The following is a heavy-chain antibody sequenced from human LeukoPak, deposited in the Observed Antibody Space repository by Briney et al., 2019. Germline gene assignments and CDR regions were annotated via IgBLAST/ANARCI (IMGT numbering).Heavy chain of an antibody. Sequence: KPSETLSLTCTVSGVSISSSSYYWGWIRQPPGMGLEWIGSIYYSGSTYYNPSLKSRVTISVDTSKNQFSLKLSSVTAADTAVYYCARGPVTIRKPRFDPWGQGTLATVSS. J-gene: IGHJ5*02. CDR2: IYYSGST. V-gene: IGHV4-39*07. CDR1: GVSISSSSYY. CDR3: ARGPVTIRKPRFDP. D-gene: IGHD4-17*01.